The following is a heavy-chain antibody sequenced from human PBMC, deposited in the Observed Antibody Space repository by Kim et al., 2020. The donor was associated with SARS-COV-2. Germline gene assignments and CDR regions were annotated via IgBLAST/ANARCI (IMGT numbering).Heavy chain of an antibody. CDR3: ARGPYGSGSYPV. Sequence: NYAQKPQGRVTMTTDTSTSTAYMELRSLRSDDTAVYYCARGPYGSGSYPVWGQGTLVTVSS. V-gene: IGHV1-18*01. J-gene: IGHJ4*02. D-gene: IGHD3-10*01.